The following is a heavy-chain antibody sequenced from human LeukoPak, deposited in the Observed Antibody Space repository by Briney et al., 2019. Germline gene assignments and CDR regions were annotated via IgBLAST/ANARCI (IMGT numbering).Heavy chain of an antibody. CDR2: IKSKTDGGTT. CDR1: AFTFTTAW. V-gene: IGHV3-15*01. CDR3: TTEEVNAFDI. Sequence: GGSLRLSCAASAFTFTTAWMSWVRQAPGKGLEWVGRIKSKTDGGTTDYAAPVKGRFTISRDDSKNTLYLQMNSLKTEDTAVYYCTTEEVNAFDIWGQGTLVTVSS. J-gene: IGHJ3*02. D-gene: IGHD3-22*01.